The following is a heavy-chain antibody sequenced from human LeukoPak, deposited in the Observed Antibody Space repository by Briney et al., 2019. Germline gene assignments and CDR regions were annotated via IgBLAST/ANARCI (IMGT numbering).Heavy chain of an antibody. V-gene: IGHV1-18*01. J-gene: IGHJ6*02. D-gene: IGHD3-3*01. CDR3: ARDSLTHYDFWSGYYTPYYYYYGMDV. CDR2: ISAYNGNT. CDR1: GYTFTSYG. Sequence: ASVKVSCKASGYTFTSYGISWVRQAPGQGLEWMGWISAYNGNTNYAQKLQGRVTMTTDTSTSTAYMELRSLRSDDTAVYYCARDSLTHYDFWSGYYTPYYYYYGMDVWGQGTTVTVSS.